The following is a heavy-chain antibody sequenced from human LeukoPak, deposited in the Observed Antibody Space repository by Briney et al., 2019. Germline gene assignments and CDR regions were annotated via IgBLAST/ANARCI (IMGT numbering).Heavy chain of an antibody. D-gene: IGHD3-22*01. CDR2: IYYSGST. Sequence: SETLSLTCTVSGGSISSYYWSWIRQPPGKGLEWIGYIYYSGSTNYNPSLKSRVTISVDTSKNQFSLKLSSVTAADTAVYYCARTDWGLDYDSSGYSPMWAFDIWGQGTMVTVSS. CDR1: GGSISSYY. J-gene: IGHJ3*02. V-gene: IGHV4-59*01. CDR3: ARTDWGLDYDSSGYSPMWAFDI.